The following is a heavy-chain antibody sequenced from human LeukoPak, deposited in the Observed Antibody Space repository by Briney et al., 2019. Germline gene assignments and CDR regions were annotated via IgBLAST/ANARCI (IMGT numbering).Heavy chain of an antibody. CDR2: ISWNGGGV. J-gene: IGHJ4*02. V-gene: IGHV3-9*01. D-gene: IGHD3-22*01. CDR3: AKDGGDFFYDSSGYGN. CDR1: GFTFADYA. Sequence: PGGSLRLSCAPYGFTFADYAMQRVRQAASQGLGGVSGISWNGGGVGYAASVKCRFSSSRDNAKNFLYLQMNGLRAEDTCFYYCAKDGGDFFYDSSGYGNWGQGTLVTVSS.